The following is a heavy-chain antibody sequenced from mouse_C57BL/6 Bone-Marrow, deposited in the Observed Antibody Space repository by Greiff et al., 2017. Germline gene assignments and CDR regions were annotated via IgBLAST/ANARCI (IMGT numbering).Heavy chain of an antibody. V-gene: IGHV8-12*01. D-gene: IGHD2-5*01. Sequence: QVTLKVSGPGILQSSQTLSLTCSFSGFSLSTSGMGVSWIRQPSGKGLEWLAHIYWDDDKRYNPSLKSRLTISKDTSRNQVFLKITSGDTADTATDDCARRPVYDSKGGVYWAMDYWGQGTSVTVSS. J-gene: IGHJ4*01. CDR3: ARRPVYDSKGGVYWAMDY. CDR1: GFSLSTSGMG. CDR2: IYWDDDK.